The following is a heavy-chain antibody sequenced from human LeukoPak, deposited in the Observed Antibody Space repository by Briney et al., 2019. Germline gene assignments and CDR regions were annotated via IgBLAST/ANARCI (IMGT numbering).Heavy chain of an antibody. CDR3: AKASHIVGATDFQH. CDR2: ISGSGGST. J-gene: IGHJ1*01. CDR1: GFTFSSYA. V-gene: IGHV3-23*01. D-gene: IGHD1-26*01. Sequence: GGSLRLSCAASGFTFSSYAMSWVRQATGKGLEWVSAISGSGGSTYYADSVKGRFTISRDNSKNTLYLQMNSLRAEDTAVYYCAKASHIVGATDFQHWGQGTLVTVSS.